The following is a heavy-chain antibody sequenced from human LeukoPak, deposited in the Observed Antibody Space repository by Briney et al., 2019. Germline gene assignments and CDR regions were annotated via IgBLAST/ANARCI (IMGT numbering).Heavy chain of an antibody. CDR2: ISSEGSST. CDR1: GFTFSSYW. V-gene: IGHV3-74*03. CDR3: ARGYDLNWFDP. Sequence: GGSLRLSCAASGFTFSSYWMHWVRQAPGKGLVWVSRISSEGSSTKYADSVKGRFTISRDNAKNTLYLQMNSLRAEDTAVYHRARGYDLNWFDPWGQGTRVTVSS. D-gene: IGHD1-1*01. J-gene: IGHJ5*02.